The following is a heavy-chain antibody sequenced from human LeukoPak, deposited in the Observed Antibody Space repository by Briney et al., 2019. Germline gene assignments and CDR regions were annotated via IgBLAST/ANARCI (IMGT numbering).Heavy chain of an antibody. V-gene: IGHV4-39*07. Sequence: KPSETLSLTCTVSGGSISSSSYYWGWIRQPPGKGLEWIGSIYYSGSTYYNPSLKSRVTISVDTSKNQFSLKLSSVTAADTAVYYCARDFGPPSHGSHWPHWGQGTLVTVSS. J-gene: IGHJ4*02. D-gene: IGHD3-10*01. CDR2: IYYSGST. CDR3: ARDFGPPSHGSHWPH. CDR1: GGSISSSSYY.